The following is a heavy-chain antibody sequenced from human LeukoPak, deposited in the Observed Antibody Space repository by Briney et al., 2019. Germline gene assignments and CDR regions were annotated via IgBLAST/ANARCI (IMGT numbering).Heavy chain of an antibody. D-gene: IGHD2/OR15-2a*01. J-gene: IGHJ4*02. CDR2: IKQDGSEK. CDR1: GFTFSTYW. V-gene: IGHV3-7*01. Sequence: GGSLRLSCEASGFTFSTYWMTWVRQAPGKGLEWVANIKQDGSEKHYVDSVKGRFTISRDNAKNSLYLQMNSLRAEDTAVYYCAREIIETTFPDYWGQGTLVTVSS. CDR3: AREIIETTFPDY.